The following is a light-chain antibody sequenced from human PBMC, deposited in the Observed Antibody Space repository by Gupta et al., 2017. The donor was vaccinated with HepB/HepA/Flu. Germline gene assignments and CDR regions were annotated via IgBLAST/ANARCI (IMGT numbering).Light chain of an antibody. CDR2: EAS. CDR1: QSVDSM. J-gene: IGKJ2*02. Sequence: EIVMTQSPPTLSVSPGERVSLSCRASQSVDSMLAWYQQKPGQAPRLLIHEASTRVAGIPARFSGSGSETEFTLTISRLQAEDFAIYYCQQDNNLPRTFGQGTKVEIK. V-gene: IGKV3-15*01. CDR3: QQDNNLPRT.